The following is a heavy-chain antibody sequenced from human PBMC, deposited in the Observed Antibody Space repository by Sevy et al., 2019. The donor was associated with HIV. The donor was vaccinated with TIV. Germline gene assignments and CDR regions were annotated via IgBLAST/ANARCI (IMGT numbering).Heavy chain of an antibody. D-gene: IGHD2-15*01. CDR1: GFTFSAYW. V-gene: IGHV3-7*01. CDR3: ARLSCGGGSCYSAFDY. J-gene: IGHJ4*02. CDR2: IREDGSDE. Sequence: GGSLRLSCTASGFTFSAYWMTWVRQTPGKGLEWVASIREDGSDEKDVDSVRGRLTISRDNAKNSLYLQMNSLRAEDTALYYCARLSCGGGSCYSAFDYWGQGTLVTVSS.